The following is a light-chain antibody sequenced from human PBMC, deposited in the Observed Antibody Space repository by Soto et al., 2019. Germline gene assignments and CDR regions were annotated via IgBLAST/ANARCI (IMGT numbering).Light chain of an antibody. V-gene: IGKV2-28*01. CDR2: LGS. Sequence: DIVMTQSPLSLPVTPGEPASISCRSSQSLLRGNGYNYLDWYLQRPGQSPQLLLYLGSNRASGVTDRFSGSGSGTDFTLKISRVEAEDVGVYYCMQAQQSPLTFGGGTKVEIK. CDR1: QSLLRGNGYNY. J-gene: IGKJ4*01. CDR3: MQAQQSPLT.